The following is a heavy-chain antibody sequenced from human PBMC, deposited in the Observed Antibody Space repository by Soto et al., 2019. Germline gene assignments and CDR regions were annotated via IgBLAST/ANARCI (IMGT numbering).Heavy chain of an antibody. CDR2: IYYSGST. J-gene: IGHJ6*03. V-gene: IGHV4-59*01. Sequence: SETLSLTCTVSGGSISSYYWSWIRQPPGKGLEWIGYIYYSGSTNYNPSLKSRVTISVDTSKNQFSLKLSSVTAADTAVYYCARGAQRIQLWPLYYYYYMDVWGKGTTVTVSS. CDR3: ARGAQRIQLWPLYYYYYMDV. CDR1: GGSISSYY. D-gene: IGHD5-18*01.